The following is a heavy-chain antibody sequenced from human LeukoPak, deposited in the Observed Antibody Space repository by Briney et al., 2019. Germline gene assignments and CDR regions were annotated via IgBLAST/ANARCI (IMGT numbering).Heavy chain of an antibody. J-gene: IGHJ5*02. V-gene: IGHV3-74*01. CDR1: GFSSSDYW. CDR3: ARGRGPYGWFDP. Sequence: GGSLRLSCAASGFSSSDYWMHWVRHAPGRGLVWVSRMNSDGTTTNYADSVKGRFTISRDNAKNTLYLQMNSLRAEDTAVYYCARGRGPYGWFDPWGQGTLVTVSS. D-gene: IGHD3-10*01. CDR2: MNSDGTTT.